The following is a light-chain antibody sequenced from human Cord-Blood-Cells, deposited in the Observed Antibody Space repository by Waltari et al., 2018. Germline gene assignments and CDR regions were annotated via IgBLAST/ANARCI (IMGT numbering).Light chain of an antibody. CDR3: QQYDNLPLT. V-gene: IGKV1-33*01. CDR1: QDISNY. J-gene: IGKJ4*01. CDR2: DAS. Sequence: DIQMTQSPSYLSASVGARVTITCQASQDISNYLNWYQQKPGKAPKLLIYDASNLETGVPSRFSGSGSGTDFTFTISSLQPEDIATYYCQQYDNLPLTFGGGTKVEIK.